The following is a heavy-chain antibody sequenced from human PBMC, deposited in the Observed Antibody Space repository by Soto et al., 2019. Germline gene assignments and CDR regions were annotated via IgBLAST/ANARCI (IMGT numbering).Heavy chain of an antibody. D-gene: IGHD2-15*01. CDR2: IYYSGST. CDR3: ARNGDVVAESYYFDY. J-gene: IGHJ4*02. Sequence: SETLSLTCTVSGGSISSGGYYWSWIRQHPGKGLEWIGYIYYSGSTYYNPSLKSRVTISVDTSKNQFSLKLSSVTAADTAVYYCARNGDVVAESYYFDYWGQGTLVTVSS. CDR1: GGSISSGGYY. V-gene: IGHV4-31*03.